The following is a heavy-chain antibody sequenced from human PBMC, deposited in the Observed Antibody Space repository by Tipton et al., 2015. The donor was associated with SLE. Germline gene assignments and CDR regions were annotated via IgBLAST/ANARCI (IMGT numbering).Heavy chain of an antibody. J-gene: IGHJ5*02. CDR1: GYSISSGYY. CDR3: ARAVNDYGDYGGWFDP. D-gene: IGHD4-17*01. Sequence: TLSLTCAVSGYSISSGYYLGWIRQPPGKGLEWIGSIYTSGSTNYNPSLKSRVTMSVDTSKNQFSLKLSSVTAADTAVYYCARAVNDYGDYGGWFDPWGQGTLVTVSS. V-gene: IGHV4-38-2*01. CDR2: IYTSGST.